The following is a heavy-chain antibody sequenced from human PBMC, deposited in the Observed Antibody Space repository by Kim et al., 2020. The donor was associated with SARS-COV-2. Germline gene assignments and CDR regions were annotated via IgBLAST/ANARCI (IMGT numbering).Heavy chain of an antibody. CDR3: ARDPAPLLYCSSTSCYPGWWDP. J-gene: IGHJ5*02. Sequence: ASVKVSCKASGYTFTSYAMNWVRQAPGQGLEWMGWINTNTGNPTYAQGFPGRFVFSLDTSVSTAYLQISSLKAEDTAVYYCARDPAPLLYCSSTSCYPGWWDPRGRGSPVTVSS. CDR1: GYTFTSYA. V-gene: IGHV7-4-1*02. D-gene: IGHD2-2*01. CDR2: INTNTGNP.